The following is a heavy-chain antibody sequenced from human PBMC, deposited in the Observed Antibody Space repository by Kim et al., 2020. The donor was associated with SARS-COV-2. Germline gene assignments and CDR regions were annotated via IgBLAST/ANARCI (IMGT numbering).Heavy chain of an antibody. D-gene: IGHD1-26*01. J-gene: IGHJ4*02. CDR1: GYTFTGYY. Sequence: ASVKVSCKASGYTFTGYYMHWVRQAPGQGLEWMGRINPNSGGTNYAQKFQGRVTMTRDTSITTAYMELSSLRSDDTAVYYCARRLGATRDFDYWGQGTLVTVSS. CDR3: ARRLGATRDFDY. V-gene: IGHV1-2*06. CDR2: INPNSGGT.